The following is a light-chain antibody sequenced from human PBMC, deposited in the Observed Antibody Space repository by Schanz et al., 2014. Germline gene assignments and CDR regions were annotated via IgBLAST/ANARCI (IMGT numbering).Light chain of an antibody. V-gene: IGLV2-14*01. CDR2: DVS. Sequence: QSALTQPASVSGSPGQSITISCTGTSSDVGGYNFVSWYQQHPGKAPKLMIYDVSNRPSGVSYRFSGSKSGNTASLTISGLQADDEADYYCSSYTSSSTLRVFGTGTKLTVL. CDR3: SSYTSSSTLRV. J-gene: IGLJ1*01. CDR1: SSDVGGYNF.